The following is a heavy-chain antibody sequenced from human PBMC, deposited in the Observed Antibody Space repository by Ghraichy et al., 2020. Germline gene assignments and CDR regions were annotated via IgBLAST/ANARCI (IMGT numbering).Heavy chain of an antibody. D-gene: IGHD3-3*01. CDR3: ARWGYYDFWSGSIPHYYYMDV. Sequence: ASVKVSCKASGYTFTSYGISWVRQAPGQGLEWMGWISAYNGDTNYAQKLQGRVTMTTDTSTSTAYMELRSLRSDDTAVYYCARWGYYDFWSGSIPHYYYMDVWGKGTTVTVSS. V-gene: IGHV1-18*01. J-gene: IGHJ6*03. CDR1: GYTFTSYG. CDR2: ISAYNGDT.